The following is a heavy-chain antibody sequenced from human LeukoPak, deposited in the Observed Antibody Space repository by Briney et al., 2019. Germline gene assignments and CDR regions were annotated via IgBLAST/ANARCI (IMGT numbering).Heavy chain of an antibody. CDR3: ASQQQLAYFDY. Sequence: GRSLRLSCAASGFTFSSYGMHWVRQAPGKGLEWVAVIWYDGSNKYYADSVKGRFTISRDNSKNTLYLQMNSLRAEDTAVYYCASQQQLAYFDYWGQGTLVTVSS. D-gene: IGHD6-13*01. CDR1: GFTFSSYG. J-gene: IGHJ4*02. CDR2: IWYDGSNK. V-gene: IGHV3-33*01.